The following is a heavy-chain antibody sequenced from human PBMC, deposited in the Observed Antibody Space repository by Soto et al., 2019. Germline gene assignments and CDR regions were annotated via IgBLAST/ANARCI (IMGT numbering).Heavy chain of an antibody. Sequence: VKVSCKASGGTFSSYAISWVRQAPGQGLEWMGGIIPIFGTANYAQKFQGRVTITADESTSTAYMELSSLRSEDTAVYYCARDPYQRLPQSYYYYGMDVWGQGTTVTSP. CDR3: ARDPYQRLPQSYYYYGMDV. D-gene: IGHD2-15*01. V-gene: IGHV1-69*01. CDR1: GGTFSSYA. J-gene: IGHJ6*02. CDR2: IIPIFGTA.